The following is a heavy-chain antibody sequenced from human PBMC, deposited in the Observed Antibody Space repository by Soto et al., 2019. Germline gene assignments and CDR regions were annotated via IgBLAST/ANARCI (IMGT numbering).Heavy chain of an antibody. CDR2: IDPSDSYT. CDR3: GNLGGPLRSPCWGRDV. CDR1: GYSFTSYW. Sequence: HGESLKISCKGSGYSFTSYWISWVRQMPGKGLEWMGRIDPSDSYTNYSPSFQGHVTISADKSISTAYLQWSSLKASDTAFFYGGNLGGPLRSPCWGRDVWGQGTRATVS. J-gene: IGHJ6*02. V-gene: IGHV5-10-1*01. D-gene: IGHD3-16*01.